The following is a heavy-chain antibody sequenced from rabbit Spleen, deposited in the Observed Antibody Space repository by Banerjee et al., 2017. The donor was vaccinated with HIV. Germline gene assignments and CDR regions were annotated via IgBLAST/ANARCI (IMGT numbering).Heavy chain of an antibody. CDR1: GIDFSSYG. V-gene: IGHV1S47*01. J-gene: IGHJ4*01. CDR2: IDPIFANT. CDR3: VRDKASISGDYGPYYFNL. D-gene: IGHD1-1*01. Sequence: QEQLVESGGGLVTPGGSLKLSCKASGIDFSSYGVSWVRQAPGKGLEWIGYIDPIFANTYYASWVNGRFTISSHNAQNTLYLQLNSLTAADTATYFCVRDKASISGDYGPYYFNLWGQGTLVTVS.